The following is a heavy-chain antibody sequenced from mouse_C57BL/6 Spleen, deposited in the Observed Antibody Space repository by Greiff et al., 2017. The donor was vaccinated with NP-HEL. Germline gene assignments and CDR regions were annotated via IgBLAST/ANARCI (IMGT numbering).Heavy chain of an antibody. J-gene: IGHJ1*03. Sequence: EVMLVESGGGLVQPGSSLKISCTASGFTFSDYYMAWVRQIPEKGLEWVANINYDGSSTYYLDSLKSRFIISRDNAKNMLYLQMSSLKSEDTATYYCARGTLRSWYFDVWGTGTTVTVSS. CDR3: ARGTLRSWYFDV. CDR2: INYDGSST. D-gene: IGHD1-1*01. CDR1: GFTFSDYY. V-gene: IGHV5-16*01.